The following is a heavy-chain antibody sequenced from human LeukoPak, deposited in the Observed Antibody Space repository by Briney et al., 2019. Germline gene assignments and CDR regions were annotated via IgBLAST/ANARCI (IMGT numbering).Heavy chain of an antibody. Sequence: PGGSLRLSCAASGFNFSSYSMNWVRQAPGKGLEWVSSISSRSYYIYYAESVKGRFTISRDNAKNSLYLQMNSLRAEDTAVYYCAREGESYPDLDYWGQGTLVTVSS. J-gene: IGHJ4*02. CDR2: ISSRSYYI. D-gene: IGHD3-10*01. CDR3: AREGESYPDLDY. V-gene: IGHV3-21*01. CDR1: GFNFSSYS.